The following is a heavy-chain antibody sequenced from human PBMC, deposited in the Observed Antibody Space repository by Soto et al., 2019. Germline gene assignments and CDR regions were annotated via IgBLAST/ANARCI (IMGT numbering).Heavy chain of an antibody. CDR1: GFTFSSYG. CDR3: ARDSGRTDYDFWSGYSSPHYYGMDV. J-gene: IGHJ6*02. CDR2: IWYDGSNK. Sequence: GGSLRLSCAASGFTFSSYGMHWVRQAPGKGLEWVAVIWYDGSNKYYADSVKGRFTISRDNSKNTLYLQMNSLRAEDTAVYYCARDSGRTDYDFWSGYSSPHYYGMDVWGQGTTVTVSS. V-gene: IGHV3-33*01. D-gene: IGHD3-3*01.